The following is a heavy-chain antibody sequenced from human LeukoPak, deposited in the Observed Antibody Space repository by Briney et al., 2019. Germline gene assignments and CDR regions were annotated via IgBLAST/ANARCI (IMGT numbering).Heavy chain of an antibody. J-gene: IGHJ4*02. V-gene: IGHV3-30*18. CDR2: ISYDSVNK. Sequence: GGSLRLSCAASGLTFSNYGMHWVRQAPGKGLEWVAVISYDSVNKYYAGSVRGRFTTSRDNSKNTLYLQMNSLRADDTAMYYCAKDVGAASGRLNYFAHWGQGTLLTVSS. CDR1: GLTFSNYG. CDR3: AKDVGAASGRLNYFAH. D-gene: IGHD2-15*01.